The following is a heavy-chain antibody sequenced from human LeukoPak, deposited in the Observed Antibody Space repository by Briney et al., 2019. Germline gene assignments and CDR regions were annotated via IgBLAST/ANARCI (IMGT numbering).Heavy chain of an antibody. CDR1: RFIFSNYW. J-gene: IGHJ4*02. CDR3: GAYYYDSSGHGDY. V-gene: IGHV3-7*01. CDR2: IKQDGSEK. D-gene: IGHD3-22*01. Sequence: GGSLRLSCTASRFIFSNYWMNWVRQAPGKGLEWVANIKQDGSEKFYVDSVKGRFTISRDNTKNSLYLQMNSLRADDTAVYYCGAYYYDSSGHGDYWGQGTLVTVSS.